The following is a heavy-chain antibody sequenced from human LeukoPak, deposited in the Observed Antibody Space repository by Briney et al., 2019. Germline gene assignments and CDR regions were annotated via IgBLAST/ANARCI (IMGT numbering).Heavy chain of an antibody. CDR2: IYSSGST. CDR1: GGSISSGGYY. V-gene: IGHV4-31*03. Sequence: PSETLPLTCTVSGGSISSGGYYWTWIRQHPGKGLEWIGYIYSSGSTYYNPSLKSRVTISVDTSKNQFSLKLTSVTAADTAVYYCARENYYDSSHGMDVWGQGTTVTVSS. CDR3: ARENYYDSSHGMDV. J-gene: IGHJ6*02. D-gene: IGHD3-22*01.